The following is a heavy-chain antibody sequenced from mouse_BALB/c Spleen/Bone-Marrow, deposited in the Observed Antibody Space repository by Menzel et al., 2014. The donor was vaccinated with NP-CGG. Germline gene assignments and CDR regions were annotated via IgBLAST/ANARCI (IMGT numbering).Heavy chain of an antibody. CDR2: INPDSSTI. V-gene: IGHV4-1*02. CDR1: GFDFSGFW. CDR3: ARLGYYGGFAY. J-gene: IGHJ3*01. Sequence: EVMLVESGGGLVQPGRSLKISCAASGFDFSGFWMGWVRLAPGKGLEWIGEINPDSSTINYTPSLKDRFIISRDNAQNTLYLQMSKVRSEDTALYYCARLGYYGGFAYWGQGTLVTVSA. D-gene: IGHD2-3*01.